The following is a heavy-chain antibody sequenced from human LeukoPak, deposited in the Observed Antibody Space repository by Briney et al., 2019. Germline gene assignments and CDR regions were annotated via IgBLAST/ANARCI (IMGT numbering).Heavy chain of an antibody. CDR2: ISSNGGST. CDR1: GFTFSSYA. J-gene: IGHJ4*02. CDR3: VKVPHYDILTGYLDY. Sequence: GGSLRLSCSASGFTFSSYAMHWVRQAPGKGLEYVSAISSNGGSTYYADSVKGRFTISRDNSKNTLYLQMSSLRAEDTAAYYCVKVPHYDILTGYLDYWGQGTLVTVSS. V-gene: IGHV3-64D*06. D-gene: IGHD3-9*01.